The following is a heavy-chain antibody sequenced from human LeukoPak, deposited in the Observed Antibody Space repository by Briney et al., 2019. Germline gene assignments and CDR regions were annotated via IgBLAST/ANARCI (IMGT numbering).Heavy chain of an antibody. CDR3: AKRLRFLEWLKPYYYYGMDV. Sequence: GGSLRLSCAASGFTFDDYAMHWVRQAPGKGLEWVSGISWNSGSIGYADSVKGRFTISRDNAKNSLYLQMNSLRAEDTAVYYCAKRLRFLEWLKPYYYYGMDVWGQGTTVTVSS. D-gene: IGHD3-3*01. J-gene: IGHJ6*02. V-gene: IGHV3-9*01. CDR1: GFTFDDYA. CDR2: ISWNSGSI.